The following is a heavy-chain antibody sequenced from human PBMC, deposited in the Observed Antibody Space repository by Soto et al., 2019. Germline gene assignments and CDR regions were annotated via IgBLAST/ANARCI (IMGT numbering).Heavy chain of an antibody. Sequence: SETLSLTCTVSGDSVSSNSYSWGWIRQSPGKGLEWIGTIYHSGSTNYHPSLKSRVTISVDKSKNQFSLKLSSVTAADTAVYYCASVRGGYYYAMDVWGQGTTVTVSS. D-gene: IGHD3-10*02. CDR2: IYHSGST. J-gene: IGHJ6*02. CDR3: ASVRGGYYYAMDV. V-gene: IGHV4-39*07. CDR1: GDSVSSNSYS.